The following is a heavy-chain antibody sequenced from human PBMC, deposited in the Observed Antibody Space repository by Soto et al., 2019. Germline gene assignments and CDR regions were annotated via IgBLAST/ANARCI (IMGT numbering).Heavy chain of an antibody. Sequence: PSETLSLTCTVSGGSISSYYWSWIRQPPGKGLEWIGYIYYSGSTNYNPSLKSRVTISVDTSKNQFSLKLSSVTAADTAVYYCARDGTRYFEPSRWWFDPWGQGTLVTVSS. D-gene: IGHD3-9*01. V-gene: IGHV4-59*01. CDR2: IYYSGST. J-gene: IGHJ5*02. CDR3: ARDGTRYFEPSRWWFDP. CDR1: GGSISSYY.